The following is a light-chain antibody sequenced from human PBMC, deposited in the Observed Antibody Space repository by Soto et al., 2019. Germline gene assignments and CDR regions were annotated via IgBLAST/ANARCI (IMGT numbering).Light chain of an antibody. V-gene: IGKV3-11*01. J-gene: IGKJ1*01. CDR2: DAS. CDR1: QSASSY. Sequence: EIVLTQSPATLSLSPGERATLSCRASQSASSYLAWYQQKPGQAPRLLIYDASKRVTGIPARFTGSGSGTDFTLTISSLEPEDFGVYYCQQRSNWPPTWTFGQGTKVEIK. CDR3: QQRSNWPPTWT.